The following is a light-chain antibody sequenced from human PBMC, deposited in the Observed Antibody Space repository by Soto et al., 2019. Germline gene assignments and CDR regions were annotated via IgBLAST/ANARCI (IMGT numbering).Light chain of an antibody. Sequence: EIVLTQSPGTLSLSPGEGATLSCRASQSVSSNFLAWYQQKPGQAPRLLIYATSSRATGIPDRFSGSGSGTDFTLTISRLEPEDFAVYYCQQYGTSPRTFGQGTKVDI. V-gene: IGKV3-20*01. J-gene: IGKJ1*01. CDR3: QQYGTSPRT. CDR1: QSVSSNF. CDR2: ATS.